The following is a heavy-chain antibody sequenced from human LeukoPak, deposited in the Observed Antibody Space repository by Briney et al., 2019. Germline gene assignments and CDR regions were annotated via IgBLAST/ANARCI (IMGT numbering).Heavy chain of an antibody. V-gene: IGHV4-4*07. D-gene: IGHD6-6*01. CDR2: IYTSGST. CDR3: ARMGTEYSSSSWWFDP. CDR1: GGSISNYY. Sequence: PSETLSLTCTVSGGSISNYYWSWIRQPAGKGLEWIGRIYTSGSTNYNPSLKSRVTISVDTSKNQFSLKLSSVTAADTAVYYCARMGTEYSSSSWWFDPWGQGTLVTVSS. J-gene: IGHJ5*02.